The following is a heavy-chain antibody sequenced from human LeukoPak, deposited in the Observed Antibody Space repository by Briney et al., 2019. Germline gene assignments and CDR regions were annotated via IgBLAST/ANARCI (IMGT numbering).Heavy chain of an antibody. CDR1: RFTFSSYS. J-gene: IGHJ4*02. Sequence: TPGGSLRLSCAAPRFTFSSYSMNWVRQAPGKGLEWVSSISSSSSYIYYADSVKGRFTISRDNAKNSLYLQMNSLRAEDTAVYYCARGIRAGTTPVYWGQGTLVTVSS. CDR2: ISSSSSYI. CDR3: ARGIRAGTTPVY. D-gene: IGHD1-7*01. V-gene: IGHV3-21*01.